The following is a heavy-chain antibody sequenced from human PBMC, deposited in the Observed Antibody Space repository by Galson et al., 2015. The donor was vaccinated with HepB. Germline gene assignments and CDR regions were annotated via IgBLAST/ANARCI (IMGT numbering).Heavy chain of an antibody. CDR3: TRGAANNYYDRSGFSPSDY. D-gene: IGHD3-22*01. CDR2: ISVYNGNT. J-gene: IGHJ4*02. Sequence: SVKVSCKASGYAFSSYDINWVRQAPGQGLEWIGWISVYNGNTKYAQQLQGRVSMTADTFTNTAYMEVRSLRSDDTAVYYCTRGAANNYYDRSGFSPSDYWGQGTLVTVSS. CDR1: GYAFSSYD. V-gene: IGHV1-18*01.